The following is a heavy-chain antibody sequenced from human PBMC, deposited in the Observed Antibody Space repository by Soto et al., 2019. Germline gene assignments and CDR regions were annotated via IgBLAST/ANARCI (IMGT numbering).Heavy chain of an antibody. Sequence: GSLLLSGAASGFTFSSYGMHGVRQAPGKGLEWVAVISYDGSNKYYADSVKGRFTISRDNSKNTLYLQMNSLRAEDTAVYYCAKDTGYCSSTSCYTGYYYYGMDVWGQGTTVTVSS. V-gene: IGHV3-30*18. CDR3: AKDTGYCSSTSCYTGYYYYGMDV. CDR2: ISYDGSNK. D-gene: IGHD2-2*01. CDR1: GFTFSSYG. J-gene: IGHJ6*02.